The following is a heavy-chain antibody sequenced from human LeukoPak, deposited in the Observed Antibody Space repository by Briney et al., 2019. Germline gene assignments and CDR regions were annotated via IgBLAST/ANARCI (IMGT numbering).Heavy chain of an antibody. CDR3: ARDLYMSSGSYYRYYYYGMDV. J-gene: IGHJ6*02. D-gene: IGHD3-10*01. V-gene: IGHV4-39*07. CDR2: IYYSGNT. CDR1: GGSITSTGYY. Sequence: SETLSLTCTVSGGSITSTGYYWGWIRQPPGKELEWIGIIYYSGNTYYNPSLKSRVTISVDTSKNQFSLKLSSVTAADTAVYYCARDLYMSSGSYYRYYYYGMDVWGQGTTVTVSS.